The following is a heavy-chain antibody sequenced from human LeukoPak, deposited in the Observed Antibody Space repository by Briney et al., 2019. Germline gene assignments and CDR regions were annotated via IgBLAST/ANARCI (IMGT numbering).Heavy chain of an antibody. V-gene: IGHV1-46*01. CDR3: ARDRGSSWSFDY. Sequence: ASVKVSCKASGGTFSNYAINWVRQAPGQGLEWMGIINPSGGSTSYAQKFQGRVTMTRDTSTSTVYMELSSLRSEDTAVYYCARDRGSSWSFDYWGQGTLVTVSS. CDR2: INPSGGST. CDR1: GGTFSNYA. J-gene: IGHJ4*02. D-gene: IGHD6-13*01.